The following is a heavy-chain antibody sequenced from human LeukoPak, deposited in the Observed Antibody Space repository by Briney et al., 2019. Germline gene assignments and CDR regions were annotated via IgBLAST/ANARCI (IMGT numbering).Heavy chain of an antibody. Sequence: PSETLSLTCSVSGDSISTSGDYWGWIRQPPGKGLECIATIYYSGSTYYNPSLKSRVTISVDTSKNQFSLKLNSVTAADTAVYYCARDLGFSSGWYDYWGQGTLVTVSS. CDR1: GDSISTSGDY. CDR2: IYYSGST. D-gene: IGHD6-19*01. CDR3: ARDLGFSSGWYDY. V-gene: IGHV4-39*07. J-gene: IGHJ4*02.